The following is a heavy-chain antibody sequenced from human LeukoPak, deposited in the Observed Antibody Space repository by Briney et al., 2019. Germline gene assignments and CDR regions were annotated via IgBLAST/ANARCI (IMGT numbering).Heavy chain of an antibody. J-gene: IGHJ3*02. CDR2: IIPIFGTA. CDR3: ARDTYTVTRRGAFDI. CDR1: GGTFSSYA. Sequence: GASVKVSCKASGGTFSSYAISWVRQAPGQGLEWMGGIIPIFGTANYAQKFQGRVTITADESTSTAYMELSSLRSEDTAVYYCARDTYTVTRRGAFDIWGQGTMVTVSS. V-gene: IGHV1-69*13. D-gene: IGHD4-11*01.